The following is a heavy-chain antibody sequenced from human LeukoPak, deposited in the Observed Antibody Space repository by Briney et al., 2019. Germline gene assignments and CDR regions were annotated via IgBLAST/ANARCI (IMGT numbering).Heavy chain of an antibody. V-gene: IGHV3-43*02. CDR1: GFIIDDYA. D-gene: IGHD3-16*02. CDR2: ISGNGANT. Sequence: GGSLRLSCAASGFIIDDYAMHWVRQAPGKGLEWVSLISGNGANTYFGDSVKGRFTISRDNRKKSLYLQMDSLRTEDTALYYCAKGLRLGEFSLYRPFDSWGQGTLVSVSS. J-gene: IGHJ4*02. CDR3: AKGLRLGEFSLYRPFDS.